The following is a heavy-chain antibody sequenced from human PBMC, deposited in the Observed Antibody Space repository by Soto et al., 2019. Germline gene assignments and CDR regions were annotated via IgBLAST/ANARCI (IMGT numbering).Heavy chain of an antibody. V-gene: IGHV4-31*03. CDR1: GGSISSGDYY. CDR3: ARENDSSGYSNWFDP. J-gene: IGHJ5*02. D-gene: IGHD3-22*01. CDR2: IYYSGST. Sequence: QVQLQESGPGLVKPSQTLSLTCTVSGGSISSGDYYWSWIRQHPGKGLEWIGYIYYSGSTYYNPSLKSRVTISVDTSKNQFSLKLSSVTAADTAVYYCARENDSSGYSNWFDPWGQGTLVIVSS.